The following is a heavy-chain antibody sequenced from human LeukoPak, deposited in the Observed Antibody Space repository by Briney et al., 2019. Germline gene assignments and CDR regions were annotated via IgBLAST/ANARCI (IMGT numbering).Heavy chain of an antibody. CDR2: IYHSGTT. J-gene: IGHJ5*02. CDR1: GVAISRGGYA. V-gene: IGHV4-30-4*07. D-gene: IGHD6-19*01. CDR3: VRGRYSSGWFKDKNWFDP. Sequence: SETLSLTCAVSGVAISRGGYAWNWIRQPPGKGLEWIAYIYHSGTTYYNPSLKSRATISVDTSKNQFSLKLSSVTAADTAVYYCVRGRYSSGWFKDKNWFDPWGQGIPVTVSS.